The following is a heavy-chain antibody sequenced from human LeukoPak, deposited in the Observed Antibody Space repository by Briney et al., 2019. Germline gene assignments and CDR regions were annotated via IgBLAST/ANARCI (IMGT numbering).Heavy chain of an antibody. CDR2: LNWNGAST. J-gene: IGHJ4*02. V-gene: IGHV3-20*04. Sequence: PGGSLRLSCAASGFTFDDYGLSWVRQVPGKGLEWVSGLNWNGASTGYADSVKGRFTISRDNAKNSLYLQMNSLRAEDTALYYCARSGLSSTRFDYWGQGTLVTVSS. CDR1: GFTFDDYG. D-gene: IGHD2-15*01. CDR3: ARSGLSSTRFDY.